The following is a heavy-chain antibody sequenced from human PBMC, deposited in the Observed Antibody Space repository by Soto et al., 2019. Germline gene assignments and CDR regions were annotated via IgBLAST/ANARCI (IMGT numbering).Heavy chain of an antibody. J-gene: IGHJ4*02. CDR3: ARGPDYSKSGY. V-gene: IGHV4-61*08. CDR1: GASVSSGAYY. D-gene: IGHD4-4*01. CDR2: IHPSGST. Sequence: QVQLQESGPGLVKPSETLSLSCTVSGASVSSGAYYWSWLRQPPGKGLEWIASIHPSGSTYYNPSFRSRVTISVATSKSQFSLKVNSVTAADTAVYYCARGPDYSKSGYWGQGALVTVSS.